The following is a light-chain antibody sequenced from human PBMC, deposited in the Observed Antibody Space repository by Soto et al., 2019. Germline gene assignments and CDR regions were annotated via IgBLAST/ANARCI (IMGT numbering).Light chain of an antibody. J-gene: IGKJ1*01. CDR2: TAS. CDR1: QSISSW. V-gene: IGKV1-5*03. Sequence: EIQMTQSPSTLSASVGERVTITCRASQSISSWLAWYQQKPGKAPKLLIYTASSLESGVPSRFSGSGSGTEFTLTISSLQPDDFANYYCQQYNSYPRTFGQGTKVEIK. CDR3: QQYNSYPRT.